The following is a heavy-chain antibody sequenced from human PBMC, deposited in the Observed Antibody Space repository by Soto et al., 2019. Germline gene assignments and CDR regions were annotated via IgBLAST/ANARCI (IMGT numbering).Heavy chain of an antibody. J-gene: IGHJ4*02. Sequence: GASVQVSCKASGGTFSSYAISWVRQAPGQGLEWMGGIIPIFGTANYAQKFQGRVTITADESTSTAYMELSSLRSEDTAVYYCARDFRVGATPGTFDYWGQGTLVTVSS. CDR1: GGTFSSYA. V-gene: IGHV1-69*13. D-gene: IGHD1-26*01. CDR3: ARDFRVGATPGTFDY. CDR2: IIPIFGTA.